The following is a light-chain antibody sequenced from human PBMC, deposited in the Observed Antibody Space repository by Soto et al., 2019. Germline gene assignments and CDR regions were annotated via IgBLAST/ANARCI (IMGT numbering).Light chain of an antibody. V-gene: IGKV1-16*02. J-gene: IGKJ1*01. Sequence: DIQMTQSPSSVSASVGDRVTIACRASQDISIHLAWFQQKPGKAPKSLIFGTSSSQSAVPPKFSGSGSGTDFTLTIDSLQPEDFATYYCQQYHNYPPSFGQGTKVEIK. CDR3: QQYHNYPPS. CDR1: QDISIH. CDR2: GTS.